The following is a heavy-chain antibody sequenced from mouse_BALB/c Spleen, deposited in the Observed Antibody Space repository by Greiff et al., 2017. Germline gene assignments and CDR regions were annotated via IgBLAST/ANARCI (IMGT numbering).Heavy chain of an antibody. V-gene: IGHV14-3*02. D-gene: IGHD1-1*01. CDR3: ARGFITTGLDY. J-gene: IGHJ2*01. Sequence: VQLQQSGAELVKPGASVKLSCTASGFNIKDTYMHWVKQRPEQGLEWIGRIDPANGNTKYDPKFQGKATITADTSSNTAYLQLSSLTSEDTAVYYCARGFITTGLDYWGQGTTLTVSS. CDR2: IDPANGNT. CDR1: GFNIKDTY.